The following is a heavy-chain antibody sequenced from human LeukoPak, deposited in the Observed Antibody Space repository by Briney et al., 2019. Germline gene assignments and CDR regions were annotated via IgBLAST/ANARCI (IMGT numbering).Heavy chain of an antibody. CDR1: GYTFTGYY. J-gene: IGHJ4*02. CDR3: ARSIAAAGHFDY. Sequence: ASVKVSCKASGYTFTGYYMHWVRQAPGQGLEWMGWINPNSGGTNYAQKFQGRVTMTRDMSISTAYMELSRLRSDDTAVYYCARSIAAAGHFDYWGQGTLVTVSS. D-gene: IGHD6-13*01. V-gene: IGHV1-2*02. CDR2: INPNSGGT.